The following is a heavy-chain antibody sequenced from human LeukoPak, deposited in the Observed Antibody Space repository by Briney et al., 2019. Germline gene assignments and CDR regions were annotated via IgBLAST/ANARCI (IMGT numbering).Heavy chain of an antibody. CDR2: IKQDGSEK. V-gene: IGHV3-7*03. Sequence: GGSLRLSCAASGFTFSSYWMSWVRKAPGKGLEWVSNIKQDGSEKYYVDSVKGRFTISRDNAKNSLYLQMNSLRAEDTAVYYCARGSSGWYLGYCGMDVWGKGTTVTVSS. J-gene: IGHJ6*04. CDR1: GFTFSSYW. D-gene: IGHD6-19*01. CDR3: ARGSSGWYLGYCGMDV.